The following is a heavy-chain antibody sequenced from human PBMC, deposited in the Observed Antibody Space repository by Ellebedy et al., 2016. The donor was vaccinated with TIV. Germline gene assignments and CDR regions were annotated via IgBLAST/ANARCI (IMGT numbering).Heavy chain of an antibody. J-gene: IGHJ4*02. CDR3: AKAGYGSGNFYTQNFDS. Sequence: GESLKISCAASGFGFSSYGMHWVRQAPGKGLEWVAVISYDGSNKYYADSVKGRLTISRDNSKSTLYLQMSSLRTEDTAVYYCAKAGYGSGNFYTQNFDSWGQGTLVTVSA. V-gene: IGHV3-30*18. CDR1: GFGFSSYG. D-gene: IGHD3-10*01. CDR2: ISYDGSNK.